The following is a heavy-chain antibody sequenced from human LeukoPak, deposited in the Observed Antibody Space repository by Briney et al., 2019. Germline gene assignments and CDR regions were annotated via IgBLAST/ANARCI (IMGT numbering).Heavy chain of an antibody. CDR1: GFTFSSYE. CDR3: AKEKAEGSWYGDFDY. J-gene: IGHJ4*02. CDR2: ISGSGRTI. D-gene: IGHD6-13*01. V-gene: IGHV3-48*03. Sequence: GGSLRLSCAASGFTFSSYEMNWVCQAPGEGLAWISYISGSGRTIYYADSEKGRFTISRDNAKNSLYLQMNSLRAEDTAVYYCAKEKAEGSWYGDFDYWGQGTLVSVSS.